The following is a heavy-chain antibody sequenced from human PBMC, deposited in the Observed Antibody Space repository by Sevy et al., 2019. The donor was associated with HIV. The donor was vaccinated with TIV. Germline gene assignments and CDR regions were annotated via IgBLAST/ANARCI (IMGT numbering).Heavy chain of an antibody. CDR1: GHTSSDYY. V-gene: IGHV1-2*02. CDR3: ATEYSYDY. D-gene: IGHD4-4*01. CDR2: INSKSGAT. Sequence: ASVKVSCQASGHTSSDYYIQWVRQAPGQGLEWMGWINSKSGATSYPQKFQGRVTTTSDTSISTAYMELSRLRSDDTAVYYCATEYSYDYWGQGTLVTVSS. J-gene: IGHJ4*02.